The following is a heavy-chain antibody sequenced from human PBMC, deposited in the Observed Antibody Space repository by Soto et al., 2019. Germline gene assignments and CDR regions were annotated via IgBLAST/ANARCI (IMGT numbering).Heavy chain of an antibody. CDR2: ITGSSEYK. CDR3: ARSGELLQTFDS. Sequence: WGSLRLSCVVSGVSFSDYSMNWVRQAPGRGLEWVSLITGSSEYKYYAGSVKGRFTVSRDNAKNSLYLQMNSLTVEDTAVYYCARSGELLQTFDSWGQGTLVTVSS. J-gene: IGHJ4*02. CDR1: GVSFSDYS. V-gene: IGHV3-21*06. D-gene: IGHD1-26*01.